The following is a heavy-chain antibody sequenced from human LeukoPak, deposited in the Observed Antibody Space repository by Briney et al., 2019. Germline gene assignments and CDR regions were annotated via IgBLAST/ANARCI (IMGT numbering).Heavy chain of an antibody. J-gene: IGHJ4*02. V-gene: IGHV4-34*01. D-gene: IGHD4-23*01. CDR3: ARDPTTVVTTPYYLDF. CDR1: GTSFSGYH. Sequence: SETLSLTCAVHGTSFSGYHWNWIRQFPGKGLEWIGEINDRGHTNYNPSLESRVTISVDTSKKQFSLKLSSVTAADTAVYYCARDPTTVVTTPYYLDFWGQGTLVTVSS. CDR2: INDRGHT.